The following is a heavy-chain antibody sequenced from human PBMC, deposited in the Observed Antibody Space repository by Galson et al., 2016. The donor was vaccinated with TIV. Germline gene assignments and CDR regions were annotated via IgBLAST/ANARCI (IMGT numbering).Heavy chain of an antibody. CDR3: ARGTTLTEVADIFEY. V-gene: IGHV3-7*01. CDR1: GFTFSSYF. D-gene: IGHD6-19*01. CDR2: ITPDGGEK. Sequence: SLRLSCAASGFTFSSYFTNWVRQAPGKGLEWVANITPDGGEKHYVDSVKGRFTISRDNAKNSLYLQMSSLRAEDTAVYYCARGTTLTEVADIFEYWGQGALVTVSS. J-gene: IGHJ4*02.